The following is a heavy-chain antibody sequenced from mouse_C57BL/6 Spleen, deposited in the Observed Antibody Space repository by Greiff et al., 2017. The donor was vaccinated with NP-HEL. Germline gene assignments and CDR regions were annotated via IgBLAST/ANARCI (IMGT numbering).Heavy chain of an antibody. J-gene: IGHJ2*01. CDR1: GYTFTDYY. V-gene: IGHV1-26*01. CDR3: ARGDSSGPYYFDY. Sequence: EVQLQQSGPELVKPGASVKISCKASGYTFTDYYMNWVKQSHGKSLEWIGDINPNNGGTSYNQKFKGKATLTVDTSSSTAYMELRSLTSEDSAVYYCARGDSSGPYYFDYWGQGTTLTVSS. CDR2: INPNNGGT. D-gene: IGHD3-2*02.